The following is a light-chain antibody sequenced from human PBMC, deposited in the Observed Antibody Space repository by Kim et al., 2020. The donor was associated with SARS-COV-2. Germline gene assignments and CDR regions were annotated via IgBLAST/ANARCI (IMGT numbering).Light chain of an antibody. J-gene: IGLJ3*02. CDR1: KLGDKY. Sequence: SYELTQPPSMSVSPGQTASVTCSGDKLGDKYACWYQQKPGQSPVLVIYQDTKRSSGIPERFSGSNSGNTATLTISGTQAMDEADYYCQAWDSSTGVFGGG. V-gene: IGLV3-1*01. CDR2: QDT. CDR3: QAWDSSTGV.